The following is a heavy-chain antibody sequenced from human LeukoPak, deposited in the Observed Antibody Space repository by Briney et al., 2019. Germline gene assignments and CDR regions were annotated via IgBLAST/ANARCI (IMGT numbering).Heavy chain of an antibody. J-gene: IGHJ4*02. Sequence: GGSLRLSCAAPGFTFSSYGMHWVRQAPGKGLVWVSRINGDGSTTTYADSVKGRFTISRDNAKDTLYLQMTSLRAEDTAVYYCARATYYYDSSGYRAIYYFDYWGQGTLVTVSS. CDR3: ARATYYYDSSGYRAIYYFDY. V-gene: IGHV3-74*01. D-gene: IGHD3-22*01. CDR1: GFTFSSYG. CDR2: INGDGSTT.